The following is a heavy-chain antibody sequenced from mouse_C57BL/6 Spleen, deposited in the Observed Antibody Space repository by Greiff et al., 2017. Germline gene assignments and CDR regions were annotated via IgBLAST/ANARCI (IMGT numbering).Heavy chain of an antibody. CDR2: ISDGGSYT. Sequence: EVQLQESGGGLVKPGGSLKLSCAASGFTFSSYAMSWVRQTPEKRLEWVATISDGGSYTYYPDNVKGRFTISRDNAKNNLYLQMSHLKSEDTAMXYCAREGIYYGSSAYAMDYWGQGTSVTVSS. CDR1: GFTFSSYA. J-gene: IGHJ4*01. CDR3: AREGIYYGSSAYAMDY. D-gene: IGHD1-1*01. V-gene: IGHV5-4*01.